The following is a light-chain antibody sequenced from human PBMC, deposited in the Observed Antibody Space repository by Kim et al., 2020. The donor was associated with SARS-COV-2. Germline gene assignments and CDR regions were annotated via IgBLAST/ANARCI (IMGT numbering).Light chain of an antibody. Sequence: QSVTISCTGTSSDVGGYNYVSWYQQHPGTAPKLMIYEVSKRPSGVPDRFSGSKSGNTASLTVSGLQAEDEADYYCSSYAGSNNFVVFGGGTQLTVL. CDR1: SSDVGGYNY. J-gene: IGLJ2*01. CDR3: SSYAGSNNFVV. CDR2: EVS. V-gene: IGLV2-8*01.